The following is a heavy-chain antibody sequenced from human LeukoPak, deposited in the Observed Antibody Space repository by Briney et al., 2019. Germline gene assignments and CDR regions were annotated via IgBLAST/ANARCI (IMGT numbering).Heavy chain of an antibody. J-gene: IGHJ1*01. CDR1: GDTVSSNSAT. CDR3: ARGPSYFQH. CDR2: IYYRSKWYK. Sequence: SQTLSLTCAISGDTVSSNSATWNWIRQSPSRGLEWLGRIYYRSKWYKYYAVSVKGRITINPDTSKNQFSLQLNSVTPEDTAVYYCARGPSYFQHWGQGTLVTVSS. V-gene: IGHV6-1*01.